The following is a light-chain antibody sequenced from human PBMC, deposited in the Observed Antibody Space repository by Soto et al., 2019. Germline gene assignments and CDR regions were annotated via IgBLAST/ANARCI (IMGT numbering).Light chain of an antibody. V-gene: IGKV3-11*01. CDR2: DSS. CDR3: QLRTSWLMYT. J-gene: IGKJ2*01. Sequence: EIVLTQSPATLSMSPGERATLSCRASQRIGNSLVWYQQRTGQPPRLLIFDSSTRAGGIPARFSGSGSGTDLTLTISRLEPEDFAVYYCQLRTSWLMYTFGQGTKLDIK. CDR1: QRIGNS.